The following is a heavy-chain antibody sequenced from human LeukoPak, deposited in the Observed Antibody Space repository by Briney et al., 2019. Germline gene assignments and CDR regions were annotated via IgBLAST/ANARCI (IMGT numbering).Heavy chain of an antibody. J-gene: IGHJ4*02. D-gene: IGHD1-7*01. Sequence: GGSLRLSCAASGFTFSSYSMNWVRQAPGKGLEWLSYIGSSSGFTYDADSVKGRFTISRDNAKNTLYLQMNSLRAEDTAVYYCTRGGTTLDYWGQGTLVTVSS. CDR2: IGSSSGFT. V-gene: IGHV3-21*05. CDR1: GFTFSSYS. CDR3: TRGGTTLDY.